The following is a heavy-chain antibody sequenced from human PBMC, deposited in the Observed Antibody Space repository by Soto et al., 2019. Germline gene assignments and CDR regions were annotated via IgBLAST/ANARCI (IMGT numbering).Heavy chain of an antibody. CDR3: AREATVYGMDV. V-gene: IGHV3-66*01. D-gene: IGHD4-4*01. CDR2: IYSGGST. J-gene: IGHJ6*02. CDR1: GFTVSSNY. Sequence: PGGSLRLSCAASGFTVSSNYMSWVRQAPGKGLEWVSVIYSGGSTYYADSVKGRFTISRDNSKNTLYLQMNSLRAEDTAVYYCAREATVYGMDVWGQGTTVTVSS.